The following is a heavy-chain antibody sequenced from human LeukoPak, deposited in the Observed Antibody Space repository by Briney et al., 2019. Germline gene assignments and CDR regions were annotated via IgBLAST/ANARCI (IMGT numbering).Heavy chain of an antibody. V-gene: IGHV3-21*01. CDR1: GFTFSSYS. Sequence: GGSLRRSCAASGFTFSSYSMNWVRQAPGKGLEWVSSISSSSSYIYYADSVKGRFTISRDNAKNSLYLQMNSLRAEDTAVYYCAREGGHYYDSSGSFDYWGQGTLVTVSS. D-gene: IGHD3-22*01. CDR3: AREGGHYYDSSGSFDY. J-gene: IGHJ4*02. CDR2: ISSSSSYI.